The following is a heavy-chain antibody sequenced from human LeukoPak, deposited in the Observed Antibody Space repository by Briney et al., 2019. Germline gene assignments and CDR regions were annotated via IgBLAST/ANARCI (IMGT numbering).Heavy chain of an antibody. J-gene: IGHJ4*02. CDR2: ISAYNGNT. CDR1: GYTFTSYG. CDR3: ARVYTYYDSSGYWGYFDY. D-gene: IGHD3-22*01. V-gene: IGHV1-18*01. Sequence: GASVKVSCKASGYTFTSYGISWVRQAPGQGLEWMGWISAYNGNTTYAQKLQGRVTMTTDTSTSTAYMELRSLRSDDTAVYYCARVYTYYDSSGYWGYFDYWGQGTLVTVSS.